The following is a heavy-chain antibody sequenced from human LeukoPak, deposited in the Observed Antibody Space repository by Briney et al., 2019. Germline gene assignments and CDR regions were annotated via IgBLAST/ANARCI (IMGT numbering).Heavy chain of an antibody. V-gene: IGHV3-7*01. CDR1: GFTFSSYW. D-gene: IGHD3-22*01. CDR2: IKQDGSEK. CDR3: ARAYYYDSSGIRVALDV. Sequence: GGSLRLSCAASGFTFSSYWMSWVRQAPGKGLEWVANIKQDGSEKYYVDSVKGRFTISRDNAKNSLYLQMNSLRAEDTAVYYCARAYYYDSSGIRVALDVWGKGTTVTISS. J-gene: IGHJ6*04.